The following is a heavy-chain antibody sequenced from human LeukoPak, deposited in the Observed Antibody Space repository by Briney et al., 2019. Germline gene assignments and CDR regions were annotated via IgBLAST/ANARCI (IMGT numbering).Heavy chain of an antibody. CDR2: ISSSSSTI. J-gene: IGHJ5*02. Sequence: GGSLRLSCAASGFTFSSYSMNWVRQAPGKGLEWVSYISSSSSTIYYADSVKGRFTISRDNAKNSLYLQMNSLRAEDTAVYYCARAYNWNRFDPWGQGTLVTVSS. CDR3: ARAYNWNRFDP. D-gene: IGHD1-20*01. V-gene: IGHV3-48*01. CDR1: GFTFSSYS.